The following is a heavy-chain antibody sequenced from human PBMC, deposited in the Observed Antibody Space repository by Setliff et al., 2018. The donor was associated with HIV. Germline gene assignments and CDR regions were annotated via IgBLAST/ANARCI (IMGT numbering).Heavy chain of an antibody. CDR3: ARDHQTMLWLDY. CDR1: GDTFSNNA. CDR2: IIPLLDRT. Sequence: GASVKVSCKASGDTFSNNAINWVRQAPGHGLEWMGKIIPLLDRTHYVQKFQGRATFSADESTTTAYMELRSLKYEDAAVYYCARDHQTMLWLDYWGQGTLVTVSS. D-gene: IGHD2-21*01. J-gene: IGHJ4*02. V-gene: IGHV1-69*11.